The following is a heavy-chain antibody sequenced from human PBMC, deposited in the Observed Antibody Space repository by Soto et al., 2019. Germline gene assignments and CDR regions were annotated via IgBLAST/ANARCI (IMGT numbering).Heavy chain of an antibody. J-gene: IGHJ3*02. CDR2: IYYSGST. CDR1: GGSISSSSYY. D-gene: IGHD5-12*01. V-gene: IGHV4-39*01. Sequence: SETLSLTCTVSGGSISSSSYYWGWIGQPAGKGLEWIGSIYYSGSTYYNPSLKSRVTISVDTSKNQFSLKLSSVTAADTAVYYCARDRDGYNYAFDIWGQGTMVTVSS. CDR3: ARDRDGYNYAFDI.